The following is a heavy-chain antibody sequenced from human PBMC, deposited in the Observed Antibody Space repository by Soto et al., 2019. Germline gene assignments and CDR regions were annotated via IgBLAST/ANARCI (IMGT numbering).Heavy chain of an antibody. J-gene: IGHJ3*02. V-gene: IGHV3-64*01. CDR3: ARARVATTNGDFDAFDI. D-gene: IGHD5-12*01. Sequence: PGGSLRLSCAASGFGFTFSTSDMSWVRPAPGKGLEYVSAISSNGGSTYYANSVKGRFTISRDNSKNTLYLQMGSLRAEDMAVYYCARARVATTNGDFDAFDIWGQGTMVTVSS. CDR2: ISSNGGST. CDR1: GFGFTFSTSD.